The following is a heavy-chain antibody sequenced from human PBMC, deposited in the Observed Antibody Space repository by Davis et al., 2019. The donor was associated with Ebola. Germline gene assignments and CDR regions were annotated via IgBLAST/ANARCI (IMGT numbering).Heavy chain of an antibody. CDR1: GFTFSSYG. J-gene: IGHJ6*04. V-gene: IGHV3-30*18. Sequence: LSLTCAASGFTFSSYGMHWVRQAPGKGLEWVAVISYDGSNKYYADSVKGRFTISRDNSKNTLYLQMNSLRAEDTAVYYCAKDWEYSGYEPLDVWGKGTTVTVSS. CDR2: ISYDGSNK. CDR3: AKDWEYSGYEPLDV. D-gene: IGHD5-12*01.